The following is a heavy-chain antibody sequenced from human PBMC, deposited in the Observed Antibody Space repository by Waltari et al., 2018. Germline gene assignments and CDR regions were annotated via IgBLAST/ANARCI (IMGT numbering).Heavy chain of an antibody. J-gene: IGHJ6*02. CDR3: ARPYCSSTSCYDYYYGMDV. V-gene: IGHV1-69*12. Sequence: VQLVQSGAEVKKPGATVKISCKASGGTFSSYAISWVRQAPGQGLEWMGGVIPIFGTANYAQKFQGRVTITADESTSTAYMELSSLRSEDTAVYYCARPYCSSTSCYDYYYGMDVWGQGTTVTVSS. CDR1: GGTFSSYA. CDR2: VIPIFGTA. D-gene: IGHD2-2*01.